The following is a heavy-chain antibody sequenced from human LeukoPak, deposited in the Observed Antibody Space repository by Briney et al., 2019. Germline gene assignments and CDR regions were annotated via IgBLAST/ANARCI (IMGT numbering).Heavy chain of an antibody. V-gene: IGHV4-39*07. D-gene: IGHD1-1*01. CDR1: GGSISSSSYY. CDR2: IYYSGST. CDR3: ERDTRPNENWFDP. Sequence: SETLSLTCTVSGGSISSSSYYWGWIRQPPGKGLEWIGSIYYSGSTYYNPSLKSRVTISVDTSKNQFSLKLSSVTAADTAVYYCERDTRPNENWFDPWGQGTLVTVSS. J-gene: IGHJ5*02.